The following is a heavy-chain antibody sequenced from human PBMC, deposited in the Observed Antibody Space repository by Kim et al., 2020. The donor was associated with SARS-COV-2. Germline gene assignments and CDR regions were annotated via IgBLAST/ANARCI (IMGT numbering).Heavy chain of an antibody. J-gene: IGHJ2*01. CDR2: IYYGGST. D-gene: IGHD6-13*01. Sequence: SETLSLTCTVSGGSISSGGYYWSWIRQHPGKGLEWIGYIYYGGSTYYNPSLKSRVTISVDTSKNQFSLKLSSVTAADTAVYYCARVAAAGYWYFELWGRGTLVTVSS. CDR3: ARVAAAGYWYFEL. V-gene: IGHV4-31*03. CDR1: GGSISSGGYY.